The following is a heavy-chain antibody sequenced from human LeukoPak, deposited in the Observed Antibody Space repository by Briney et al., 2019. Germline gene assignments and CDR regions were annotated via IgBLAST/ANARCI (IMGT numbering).Heavy chain of an antibody. CDR3: ARGPYSYDSSGAFDI. CDR2: ISSSRST. J-gene: IGHJ3*02. V-gene: IGHV4-61*02. Sequence: SETLSLTCTVSGDSISSGDYYWSWIRQPAGKGLEWIGRISSSRSTNYNPSLKSRSTISVDTSKNQFSLKLSSVTAADTAVYFCARGPYSYDSSGAFDIWGQGTMVTVSS. CDR1: GDSISSGDYY. D-gene: IGHD3-22*01.